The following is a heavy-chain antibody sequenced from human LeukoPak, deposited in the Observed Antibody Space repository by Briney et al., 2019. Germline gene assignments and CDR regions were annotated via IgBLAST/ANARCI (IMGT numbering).Heavy chain of an antibody. CDR1: GYSITSVY. J-gene: IGHJ4*02. Sequence: PSETLSLTCTVSGYSITSVYWSWIRQPPGKGLEVFGYTYTSGDTNYNLSLRSRVTMSLDASKNEVSLKMSSVTAADTAVYYCARTARVFDYWGQGILVTVSS. CDR3: ARTARVFDY. CDR2: TYTSGDT. V-gene: IGHV4-4*09.